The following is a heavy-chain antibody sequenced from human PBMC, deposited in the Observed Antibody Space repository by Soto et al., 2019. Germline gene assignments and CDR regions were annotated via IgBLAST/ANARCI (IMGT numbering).Heavy chain of an antibody. D-gene: IGHD2-8*01. CDR3: ASGMVHDTADSIRYYYSGMDV. V-gene: IGHV3-7*01. CDR2: IKQDGSEK. Sequence: GGSLRLSCAVSGFTFSTYWMSWVRQAPGKGLEWVANIKQDGSEKYYVDSVKGRFTISRDNAKNSLYLLMKSLRAEATDVYYCASGMVHDTADSIRYYYSGMDVWGQGTTVTVSS. J-gene: IGHJ6*02. CDR1: GFTFSTYW.